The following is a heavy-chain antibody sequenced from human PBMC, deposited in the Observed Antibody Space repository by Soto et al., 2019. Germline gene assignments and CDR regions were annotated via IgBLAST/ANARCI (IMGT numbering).Heavy chain of an antibody. V-gene: IGHV3-30*18. J-gene: IGHJ6*02. Sequence: GGSLRLSCAASGFTFSSYGMHWVRQAPGKGLEWVAVISYDGSNKYYADSVKGRFTISRDNSKNTLYLQMNSLRAEDTAVYYCAKDPPARDYYYYGMDVWGQGTTVTVSS. CDR1: GFTFSSYG. CDR3: AKDPPARDYYYYGMDV. CDR2: ISYDGSNK.